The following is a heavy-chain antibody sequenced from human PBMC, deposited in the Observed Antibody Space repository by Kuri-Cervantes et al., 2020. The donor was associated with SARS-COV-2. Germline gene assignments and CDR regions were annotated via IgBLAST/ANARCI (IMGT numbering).Heavy chain of an antibody. CDR2: MNPNSGNT. V-gene: IGHV1-8*01. CDR1: GYTFTSYD. D-gene: IGHD6-6*01. Sequence: ASVKVSCKASGYTFTSYDINWVRQATGQGLEWMGWMNPNSGNTGYAQKFQGRVTMTRNTSISTAYMELSSLRSEDTAVYYCARSPVYSSSWDVWGKGTTVTVSS. J-gene: IGHJ6*04. CDR3: ARSPVYSSSWDV.